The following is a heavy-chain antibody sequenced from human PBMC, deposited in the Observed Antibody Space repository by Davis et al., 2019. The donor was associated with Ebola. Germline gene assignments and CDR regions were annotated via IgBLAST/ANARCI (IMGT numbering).Heavy chain of an antibody. CDR3: ARQYDPLAVAGT. CDR1: GYSFTSYW. Sequence: GESLKISCKGSGYSFTSYWISWVRQMPGKGLEWMGRIDPSDSYTNYSPSFQGHVTISADKSISTAYLQWSRLKASDTAMYYCARQYDPLAVAGTWGQGTLVTVSS. J-gene: IGHJ5*02. V-gene: IGHV5-10-1*01. CDR2: IDPSDSYT. D-gene: IGHD6-19*01.